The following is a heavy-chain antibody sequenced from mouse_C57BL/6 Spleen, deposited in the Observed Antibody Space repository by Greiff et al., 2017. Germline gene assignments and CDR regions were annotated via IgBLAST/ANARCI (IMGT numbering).Heavy chain of an antibody. CDR1: GFTFSDFY. Sequence: EVMLVESGGGLVQSGRSLRLSCATSGFTFSDFYMEWVRQAPGKGLEWIAASRNKANDYTTEYSASVKGRFIVSRDTSQSILYLKMNALRAEDTAIYYCARDGGSWYFDVWGTGTTVTVSS. J-gene: IGHJ1*03. V-gene: IGHV7-1*01. CDR2: SRNKANDYTT. CDR3: ARDGGSWYFDV.